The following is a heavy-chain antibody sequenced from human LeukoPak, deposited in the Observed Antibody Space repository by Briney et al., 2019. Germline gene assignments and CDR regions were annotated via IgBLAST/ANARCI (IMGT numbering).Heavy chain of an antibody. CDR2: ITSSASTI. CDR1: GFTFSSYE. V-gene: IGHV3-48*03. D-gene: IGHD6-13*01. J-gene: IGHJ4*02. CDR3: AREYSSRWFPSAFAY. Sequence: PGGSLRLSCTASGFTFSSYEMNWVRQAPGKGLEWVSYITSSASTIYYADSVKGRFTISRDNAKNSLFLQMNSLRAEDTAVYYCAREYSSRWFPSAFAYWGQGTLVTASS.